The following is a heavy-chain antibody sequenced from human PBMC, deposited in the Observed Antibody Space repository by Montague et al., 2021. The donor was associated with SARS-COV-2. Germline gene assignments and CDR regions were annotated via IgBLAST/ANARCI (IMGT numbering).Heavy chain of an antibody. V-gene: IGHV3-23*01. CDR2: ISGSGGTT. Sequence: SLRLSCAASGLTFSNYAMSWVRQAPGKGPECVSGISGSGGTTYYADSVKGRFTISRDNSKNTLYLQTNSLRAEDTAVYYCANPKGAFDIWGQGTMVTVSS. CDR1: GLTFSNYA. CDR3: ANPKGAFDI. J-gene: IGHJ3*02.